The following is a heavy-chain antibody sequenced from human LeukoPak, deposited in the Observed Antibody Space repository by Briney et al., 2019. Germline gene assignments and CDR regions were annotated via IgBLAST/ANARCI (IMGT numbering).Heavy chain of an antibody. CDR3: AKDSGTKQHYYYMDV. CDR2: ISWNSDSL. J-gene: IGHJ6*03. Sequence: PGRSLRLSCAASGFPFYDYAMHWVRQVPGKGLEGVSGISWNSDSLGYADSVKGRFTISRDNAKKSLYLQMNSLRAEDTAFYYCAKDSGTKQHYYYMDVWGRGTTVTVS. CDR1: GFPFYDYA. V-gene: IGHV3-9*01. D-gene: IGHD3-10*01.